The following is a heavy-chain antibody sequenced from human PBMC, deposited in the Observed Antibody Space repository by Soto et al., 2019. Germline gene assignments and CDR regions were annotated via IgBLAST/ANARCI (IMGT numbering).Heavy chain of an antibody. D-gene: IGHD5-12*01. V-gene: IGHV3-30*18. Sequence: QVPLVEFGGGVVQPGRSLRLSCTASGFTFNNHGIHWVRQPPGKGLEWVAVISDDGTNKYYADSVKGRFTISRDNSKNTLYLQMNSLRTEDTALYYCAKGCGRGYDLCGSWGQGTLVTVSS. J-gene: IGHJ5*02. CDR1: GFTFNNHG. CDR2: ISDDGTNK. CDR3: AKGCGRGYDLCGS.